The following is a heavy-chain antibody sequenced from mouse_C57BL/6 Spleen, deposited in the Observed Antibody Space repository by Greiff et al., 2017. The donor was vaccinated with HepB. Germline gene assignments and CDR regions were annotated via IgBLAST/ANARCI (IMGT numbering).Heavy chain of an antibody. CDR3: ARSATVVAPPAMDY. J-gene: IGHJ4*01. D-gene: IGHD1-1*01. Sequence: EVQLQQSGPVLVKPGASVKMSCKASGYTFTDYYMNWVKQSHGKSLEWIGVINPYNGGTSYNQKFKGKATLTVDKSSSTAYMELNSLTSEDSAVYYWARSATVVAPPAMDYWGQGTSVTVSS. CDR2: INPYNGGT. V-gene: IGHV1-19*01. CDR1: GYTFTDYY.